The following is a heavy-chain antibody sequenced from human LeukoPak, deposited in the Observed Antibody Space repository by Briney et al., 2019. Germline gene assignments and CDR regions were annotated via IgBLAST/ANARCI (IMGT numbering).Heavy chain of an antibody. Sequence: SETLSLTCTVSGDSVSSGNFYWSWIRQPPGKGLEWIGYVYYSGSTNCNPSLKSRVTISVDTSKNQFSLKLSSVTAADTAVYYCARTPTTLSRYGMDVWGQGTTVTVSS. CDR3: ARTPTTLSRYGMDV. D-gene: IGHD4-11*01. V-gene: IGHV4-61*01. J-gene: IGHJ6*02. CDR1: GDSVSSGNFY. CDR2: VYYSGST.